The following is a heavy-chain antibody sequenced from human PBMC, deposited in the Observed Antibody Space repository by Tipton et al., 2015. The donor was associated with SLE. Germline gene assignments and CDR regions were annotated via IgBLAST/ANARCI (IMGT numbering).Heavy chain of an antibody. V-gene: IGHV1-2*02. D-gene: IGHD3/OR15-3a*01. CDR1: GYTFTDYY. Sequence: QLVQSGAEVKKPGASAKVSCNTSGYTFTDYYMHWVRQAPGQGLEWLGWINLNSAGTNYAQRFQDRVTMTRDTSINTAFMDLSGLRSDDTAVYFCAAGDWDLFEFWGQGTLITVST. J-gene: IGHJ4*02. CDR3: AAGDWDLFEF. CDR2: INLNSAGT.